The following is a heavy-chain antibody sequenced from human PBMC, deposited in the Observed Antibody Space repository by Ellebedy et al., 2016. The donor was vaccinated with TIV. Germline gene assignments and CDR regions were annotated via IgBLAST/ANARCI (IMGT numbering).Heavy chain of an antibody. J-gene: IGHJ5*02. CDR1: DGSITIGGYY. CDR2: IYYSGST. V-gene: IGHV4-61*08. D-gene: IGHD3-16*01. CDR3: ARGGGNPGWFNP. Sequence: SETLSLXXTVSDGSITIGGYYWSWIRQPPGKGLEWIGYIYYSGSTTNYNPSLKSRVTISVDTSKNQFSLKLSSVTAADTAVYYCARGGGNPGWFNPWGQGTLVTVSS.